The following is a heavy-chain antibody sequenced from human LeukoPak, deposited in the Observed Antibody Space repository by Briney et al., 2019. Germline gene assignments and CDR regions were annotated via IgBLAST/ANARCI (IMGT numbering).Heavy chain of an antibody. J-gene: IGHJ4*02. CDR3: ARAPSPGGNTPFDY. D-gene: IGHD4-23*01. V-gene: IGHV1-69*13. CDR2: IIPIFGTA. CDR1: GGTFSSYA. Sequence: GASVKVSCKASGGTFSSYAISWVRQAPGQGLEWTGGIIPIFGTANYAQKFQGRVTITADESTSTAYMELSSLRSEDTAVYYCARAPSPGGNTPFDYWGQGTLVTVSS.